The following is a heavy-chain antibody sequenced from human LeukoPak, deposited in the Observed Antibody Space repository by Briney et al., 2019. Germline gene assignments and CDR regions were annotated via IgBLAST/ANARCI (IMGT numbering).Heavy chain of an antibody. CDR1: GFTFSSYG. CDR2: ISGSGGTA. D-gene: IGHD2-2*01. V-gene: IGHV3-23*01. Sequence: GGSLRLSCAASGFTFSSYGMHWVRQAPGKGLEWVSAISGSGGTAYYADSVKGRFTISRDNSKNTLYLQMNSLRAEDTAVYYCARSKRGIVVIPAADKRLYYYYYMDVWGKGTTVTVSS. CDR3: ARSKRGIVVIPAADKRLYYYYYMDV. J-gene: IGHJ6*03.